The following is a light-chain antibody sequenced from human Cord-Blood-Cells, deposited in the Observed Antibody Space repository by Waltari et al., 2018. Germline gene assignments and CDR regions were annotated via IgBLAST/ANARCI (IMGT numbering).Light chain of an antibody. V-gene: IGKV4-1*01. Sequence: DIVMTQSPDSLAVALGERATINCKSSQSVLYSSNNKNYLAWYQQKPDPPPKLLIYWASTRESGVPDRFSGSGSGTDFTLTISSLQAEDVAVYYCQQYYSTPPWTFGQGTKVEIK. CDR3: QQYYSTPPWT. CDR2: WAS. J-gene: IGKJ1*01. CDR1: QSVLYSSNNKNY.